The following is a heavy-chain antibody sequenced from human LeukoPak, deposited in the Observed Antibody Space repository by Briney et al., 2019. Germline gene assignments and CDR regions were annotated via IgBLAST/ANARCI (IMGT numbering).Heavy chain of an antibody. V-gene: IGHV3-11*04. CDR2: ISGSGSNK. J-gene: IGHJ4*02. CDR3: ATSQSSVAGIVGD. D-gene: IGHD6-19*01. Sequence: GGSLRLSCAASGFTFSDYFMTWIRQAPGKGLEWVSYISGSGSNKYYADSVRGRFTISRDNAKNSLYLQMNSLRVEDTAVYYCATSQSSVAGIVGDWGQGTLVTVSS. CDR1: GFTFSDYF.